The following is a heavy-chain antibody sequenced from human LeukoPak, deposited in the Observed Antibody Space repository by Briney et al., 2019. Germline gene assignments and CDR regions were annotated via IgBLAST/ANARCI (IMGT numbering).Heavy chain of an antibody. V-gene: IGHV3-53*01. CDR3: ARVGGSGWPYYFDY. CDR1: GFTLSGAA. J-gene: IGHJ4*02. D-gene: IGHD6-19*01. CDR2: IYSGGST. Sequence: PGGPLRLSCSASGFTLSGAASTWVRQAPGKGLEWVSVIYSGGSTYYADSVKGRFTISRDNSKNTLYLQMNSLRAEDTAVYYCARVGGSGWPYYFDYWGQGTLVTVSS.